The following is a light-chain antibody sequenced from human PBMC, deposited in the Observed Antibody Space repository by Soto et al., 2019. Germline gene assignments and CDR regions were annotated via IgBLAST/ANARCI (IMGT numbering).Light chain of an antibody. CDR1: SSDVGSYDY. V-gene: IGLV2-11*01. Sequence: QSVLIQPPSVSGSPGQSVTISCTGTSSDVGSYDYVSWYQQHPGTVPKPMIYNVNTQPSGVPDRFSGSKSGNTASMTISGLQAEDEADYYCCSYTSSATPYVFGTGTKLTVL. CDR3: CSYTSSATPYV. J-gene: IGLJ1*01. CDR2: NVN.